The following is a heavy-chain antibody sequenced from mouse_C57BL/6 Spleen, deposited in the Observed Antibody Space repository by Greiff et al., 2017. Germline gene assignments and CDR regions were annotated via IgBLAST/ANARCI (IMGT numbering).Heavy chain of an antibody. V-gene: IGHV10-1*01. Sequence: EVHLVESGGGLVQPKGSLKLSCAASGFSFNTYAMNWVRQAPGKGLEWVARIRSKSNNYATYYADSVKDSFTISRDDTESMLDLPVNNLKTEGKAVYYCVGDYWGQGTLVTVSA. J-gene: IGHJ3*01. CDR2: IRSKSNNYAT. CDR1: GFSFNTYA. CDR3: VGDY.